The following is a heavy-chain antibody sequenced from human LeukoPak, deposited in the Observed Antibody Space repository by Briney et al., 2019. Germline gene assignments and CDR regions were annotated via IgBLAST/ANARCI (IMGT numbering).Heavy chain of an antibody. J-gene: IGHJ4*02. D-gene: IGHD6-19*01. Sequence: SETLSITCTVSGGSIISYSWRWIRQPPGKGLEWIGYIFYSGSTNYNPSLKSRITISVDTSKNQFSLKLSSVTAADTAVYYCARGGEQWLYSDFDYWGQGTLVTVSS. CDR2: IFYSGST. V-gene: IGHV4-59*01. CDR3: ARGGEQWLYSDFDY. CDR1: GGSIISYS.